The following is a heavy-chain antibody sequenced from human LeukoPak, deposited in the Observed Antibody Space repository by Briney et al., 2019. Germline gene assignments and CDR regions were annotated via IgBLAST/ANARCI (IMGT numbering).Heavy chain of an antibody. J-gene: IGHJ4*02. CDR1: GFTFSNAW. CDR2: IKSKTDGGTT. CDR3: TTLPGYYDFWSGYSMIDY. D-gene: IGHD3-3*01. V-gene: IGHV3-15*01. Sequence: GGSLRLSCAASGFTFSNAWMSWVRQAPGKGLEWVGRIKSKTDGGTTDYAAPVKGRFTISRDDSKNTLYLQMNSLKTEDTAVYYCTTLPGYYDFWSGYSMIDYWGQGTLVTVSS.